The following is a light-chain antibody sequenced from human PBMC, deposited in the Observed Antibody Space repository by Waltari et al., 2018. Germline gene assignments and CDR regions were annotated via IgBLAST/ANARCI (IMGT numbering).Light chain of an antibody. CDR3: AAWDDSLSVL. CDR2: RTN. J-gene: IGLJ2*01. CDR1: SSNIGSNY. Sequence: QSVLTQPPSVSGTPGQRVPISCSGSSSNIGSNYVYWYQQLPGTTPKLLIYRTNPRPSAVPARFPGSKSGTSASLAISGLRSEDEADYYCAAWDDSLSVLFGGGTKLTVL. V-gene: IGLV1-47*01.